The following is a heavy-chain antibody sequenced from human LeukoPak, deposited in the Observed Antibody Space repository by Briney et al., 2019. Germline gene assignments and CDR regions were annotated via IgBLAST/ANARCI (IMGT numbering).Heavy chain of an antibody. CDR3: ARIPARIAVAGTAEVPVYFDY. D-gene: IGHD6-19*01. CDR1: GYSFTSCW. CDR2: IYPGDSDT. Sequence: GESLKISCKGSGYSFTSCWIGWVRQMPGKGLEWMGIIYPGDSDTRYSPSFQGQVTISADKSISTAYLQWSSLKASDTAMYYCARIPARIAVAGTAEVPVYFDYWGQGTLVAVSS. J-gene: IGHJ4*02. V-gene: IGHV5-51*01.